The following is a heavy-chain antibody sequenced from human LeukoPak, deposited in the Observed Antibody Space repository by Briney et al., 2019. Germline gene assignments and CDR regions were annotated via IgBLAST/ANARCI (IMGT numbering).Heavy chain of an antibody. CDR2: INHSGST. J-gene: IGHJ6*03. Sequence: SETLSLTCAVYGGSFSGYYWSWIRQPPGKGLEWIGEINHSGSTNYNPSLKSRVTISVDTSKNQFSLKLSSVTAADTAVYYCARGSPPLLRFLEWSAYYYYYMDVWGKGTTVTVSS. V-gene: IGHV4-34*01. CDR1: GGSFSGYY. CDR3: ARGSPPLLRFLEWSAYYYYYMDV. D-gene: IGHD3-3*01.